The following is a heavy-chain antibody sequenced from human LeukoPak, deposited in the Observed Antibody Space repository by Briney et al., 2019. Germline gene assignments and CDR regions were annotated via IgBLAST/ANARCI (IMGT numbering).Heavy chain of an antibody. J-gene: IGHJ6*02. CDR3: ARHFGVISKGVYYYYYGLDV. D-gene: IGHD3-3*01. V-gene: IGHV3-64*04. Sequence: GGSLRLSCSASGFTFSTYSMYWVRQAPGKGLEYVSGINNNGDGTHNADSVKGRFTISRDNSKNTLYLQMSSLRAEDTAVYYCARHFGVISKGVYYYYYGLDVWGQGTTVTVSS. CDR2: INNNGDGT. CDR1: GFTFSTYS.